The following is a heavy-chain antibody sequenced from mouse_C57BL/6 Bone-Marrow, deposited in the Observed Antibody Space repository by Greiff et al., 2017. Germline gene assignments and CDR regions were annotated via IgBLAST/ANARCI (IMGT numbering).Heavy chain of an antibody. CDR1: GFNIKDDY. CDR3: TTGSY. J-gene: IGHJ2*01. V-gene: IGHV14-4*01. Sequence: VQLQQSGAELVRPGASVKLSCTASGFNIKDDYMHWVKQRPAQGLVWIGWIVPENGDTEYASKFQGKATITADTSSNTAYLQLSSPTTEDTAVYYCTTGSYWGQGTTLTVSA. CDR2: IVPENGDT.